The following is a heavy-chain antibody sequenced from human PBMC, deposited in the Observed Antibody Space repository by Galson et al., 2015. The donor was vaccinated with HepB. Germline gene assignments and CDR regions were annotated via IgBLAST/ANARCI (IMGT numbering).Heavy chain of an antibody. V-gene: IGHV3-53*01. CDR3: ARDMGSTSYFDY. J-gene: IGHJ4*02. D-gene: IGHD5/OR15-5a*01. CDR2: IYTGGTT. Sequence: SMIYTGGTTYYADSVKGRFTISRDNSKNTLYLQMNSLRAEDSAVYYCARDMGSTSYFDYWGQGTLVTVSS.